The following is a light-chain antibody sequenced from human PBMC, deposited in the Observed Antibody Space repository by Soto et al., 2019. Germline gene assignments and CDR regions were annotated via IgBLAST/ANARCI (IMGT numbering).Light chain of an antibody. V-gene: IGLV2-11*01. CDR2: DGS. CDR3: CSYAGSYSYV. Sequence: QSALTQPRSVSGSPGQSVTISCTGTSSDVGDYKYVSWYRQHPGKAPKLMIYDGSERPSGVPDRFSGSKSGNTASLTISGLQAEDEADYYCCSYAGSYSYVFGTGTKVTVL. CDR1: SSDVGDYKY. J-gene: IGLJ1*01.